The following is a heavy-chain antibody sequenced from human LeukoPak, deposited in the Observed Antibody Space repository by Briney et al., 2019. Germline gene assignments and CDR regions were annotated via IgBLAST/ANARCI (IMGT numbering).Heavy chain of an antibody. CDR3: ARAKWELLVGLADY. D-gene: IGHD1-26*01. CDR1: GFTFNSYE. V-gene: IGHV3-48*03. Sequence: PGGSLRLSCEASGFTFNSYEMNWVRQAPGKGLEWISYISNSGTSIYYSDSVKGRFTISRDNAKNSLYLQMNSLRAEDTAVYYCARAKWELLVGLADYWGQGTLVTVSS. J-gene: IGHJ4*02. CDR2: ISNSGTSI.